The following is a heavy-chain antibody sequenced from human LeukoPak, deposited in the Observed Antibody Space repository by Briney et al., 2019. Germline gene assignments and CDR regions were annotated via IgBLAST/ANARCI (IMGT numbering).Heavy chain of an antibody. CDR2: INQAGSEK. CDR3: ARARFDFGEAAD. V-gene: IGHV3-7*04. Sequence: GGSLSLSWAASGFTFSSYRMTWVRQAPGKGLEWVANINQAGSEKYYGESAKGRFTISRDNVKNSLYLQMNSLRVEDTAMYYCARARFDFGEAADWGQGTLVTVSS. J-gene: IGHJ4*02. D-gene: IGHD3-10*01. CDR1: GFTFSSYR.